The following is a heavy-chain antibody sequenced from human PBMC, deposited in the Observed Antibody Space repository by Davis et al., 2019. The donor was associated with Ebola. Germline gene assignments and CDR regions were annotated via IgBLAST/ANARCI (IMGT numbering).Heavy chain of an antibody. V-gene: IGHV4-39*07. J-gene: IGHJ6*02. D-gene: IGHD3-22*01. CDR1: GGSISSSSYY. Sequence: SETLSLTCTVSGGSISSSSYYWGWIRQPPGKGLEWIGEINHSGSTNYNPSLKSRVTISVDTSKNQFSLKLSSVTAADTAVYYCARDRVVINYYYYGMDVWGQGTTVTVSS. CDR3: ARDRVVINYYYYGMDV. CDR2: INHSGST.